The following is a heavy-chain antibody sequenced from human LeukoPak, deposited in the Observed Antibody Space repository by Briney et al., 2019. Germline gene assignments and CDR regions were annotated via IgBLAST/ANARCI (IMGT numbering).Heavy chain of an antibody. CDR2: INHSGST. V-gene: IGHV4-34*01. CDR1: GGSFSGYY. Sequence: PSETLSLTCAVYGGSFSGYYWSWIRQPPGKGLEWIGEINHSGSTNYNPSLKSRVTISVDTSKNQFSLKLSSVTAADMAVYYCARGSYAYWFDPWGQGTLVTVSS. J-gene: IGHJ5*02. CDR3: ARGSYAYWFDP. D-gene: IGHD6-6*01.